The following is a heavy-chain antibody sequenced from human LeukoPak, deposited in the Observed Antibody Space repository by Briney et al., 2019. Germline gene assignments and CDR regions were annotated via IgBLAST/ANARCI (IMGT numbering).Heavy chain of an antibody. CDR3: ARSRGRGYSGYGFDY. CDR1: GGSFSDYY. CDR2: INHSGST. J-gene: IGHJ4*02. V-gene: IGHV4-34*01. D-gene: IGHD5-12*01. Sequence: SETLSLTCAVYGGSFSDYYWSWIRQPPGKGLEWIGEINHSGSTNYNPSLKSRVTISVDTSKNQFSLKLSSVTAADTAVYYCARSRGRGYSGYGFDYWGQGTLVTVSS.